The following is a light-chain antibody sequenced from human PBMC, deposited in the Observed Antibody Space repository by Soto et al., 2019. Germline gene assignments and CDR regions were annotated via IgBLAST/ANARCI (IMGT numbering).Light chain of an antibody. CDR3: QQANSFPLT. CDR1: HGISRW. Sequence: DIQMTQLPSSMSASVGDRVTITCRASHGISRWLAWYHQKPGKAPNLLIYSASTLHSGVPSRFSGSGSGTDFNLHISSLQPEDFGTYYCQQANSFPLTFGHGTKVDMK. V-gene: IGKV1-12*01. CDR2: SAS. J-gene: IGKJ3*01.